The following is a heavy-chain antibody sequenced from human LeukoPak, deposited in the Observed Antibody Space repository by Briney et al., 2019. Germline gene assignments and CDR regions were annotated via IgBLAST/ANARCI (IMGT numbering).Heavy chain of an antibody. CDR2: IYYSGST. V-gene: IGHV4-39*07. J-gene: IGHJ4*02. D-gene: IGHD6-13*01. Sequence: PSETLSLTCTVSGGSISSSSYYWGWIRQPPGKGLEWIGSIYYSGSTYYNPSLKSRVTISVDTSKSQFSLKLSSVTAADTAVYYCARDGVWQQRVFGYWGQGTLVTVSS. CDR1: GGSISSSSYY. CDR3: ARDGVWQQRVFGY.